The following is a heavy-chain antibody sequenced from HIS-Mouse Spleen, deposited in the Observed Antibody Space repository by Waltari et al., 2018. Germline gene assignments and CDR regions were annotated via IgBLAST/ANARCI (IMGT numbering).Heavy chain of an antibody. Sequence: QLQLQESGPGLVKPSETLSLTCTVSGGSISSSSYYWGWIRQPPGKGLELIGSIYYSGGTDYNPSLKSRVTISVDTSKNHFSLKLSSVTAADTAVYYCAREIPYSSSWYDWYFDLWGRGTLVTVSS. CDR2: IYYSGGT. D-gene: IGHD6-13*01. J-gene: IGHJ2*01. CDR1: GGSISSSSYY. V-gene: IGHV4-39*07. CDR3: AREIPYSSSWYDWYFDL.